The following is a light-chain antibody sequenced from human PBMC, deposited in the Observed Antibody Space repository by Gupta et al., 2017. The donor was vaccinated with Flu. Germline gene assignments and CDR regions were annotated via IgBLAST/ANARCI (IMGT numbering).Light chain of an antibody. J-gene: IGKJ1*01. Sequence: DIQLTQSPSFLSTSVGDRVTITCRASQGISNYLAWYQQKPGKAPKLLIFDAFTLESGVPSRFSGGGSGTEFTLTISSLQPEDFATYYCQQLNSYPRTFGQGTKVEIE. CDR3: QQLNSYPRT. CDR1: QGISNY. V-gene: IGKV1-9*01. CDR2: DAF.